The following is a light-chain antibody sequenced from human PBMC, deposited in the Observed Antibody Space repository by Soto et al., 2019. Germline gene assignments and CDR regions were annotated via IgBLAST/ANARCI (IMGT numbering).Light chain of an antibody. CDR1: QGISSY. V-gene: IGKV1-9*01. CDR3: QQLNSYPLT. CDR2: AAS. J-gene: IGKJ2*01. Sequence: DIPLTQSPSFLSASVGDRVTITCRASQGISSYLAWYQQKPGKAPKLLIYAASTLQSGVPSRFSGSGSGTEFTLTISSLQPEDFATYYCQQLNSYPLTFGRGTKLEIK.